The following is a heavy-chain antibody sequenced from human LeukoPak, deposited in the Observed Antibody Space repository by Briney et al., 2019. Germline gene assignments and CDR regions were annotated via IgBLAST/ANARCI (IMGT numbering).Heavy chain of an antibody. D-gene: IGHD2-2*01. Sequence: SQTLSLTCTDSGGSISSGGYYWSWIRQHPGKGLEWIGYIYYSGSTYYNPSLKSRVTISVDTSKNQFSLKLSSVTAADTAVYYCARDEVVPAAKGPGEGYYYYIDVWGKGTTVTVSS. J-gene: IGHJ6*03. CDR3: ARDEVVPAAKGPGEGYYYYIDV. CDR1: GGSISSGGYY. V-gene: IGHV4-31*03. CDR2: IYYSGST.